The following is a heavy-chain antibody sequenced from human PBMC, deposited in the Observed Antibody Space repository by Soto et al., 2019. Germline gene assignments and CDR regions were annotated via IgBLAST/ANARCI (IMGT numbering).Heavy chain of an antibody. CDR2: IYYSGST. Sequence: SETLSLTCTVSGGSISSYYWSWIRQPPGKGLEWIGYIYYSGSTNYNPSLKSRVTISVDTSKNQFSLKLSSVTAADTAVYYCARAEGSIPSLDAFDIWGQGTMDTVSS. CDR3: ARAEGSIPSLDAFDI. CDR1: GGSISSYY. D-gene: IGHD2-21*01. J-gene: IGHJ3*02. V-gene: IGHV4-59*01.